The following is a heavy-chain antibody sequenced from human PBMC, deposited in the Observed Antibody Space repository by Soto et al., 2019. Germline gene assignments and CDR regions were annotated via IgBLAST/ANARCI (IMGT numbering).Heavy chain of an antibody. CDR3: ARDPHPGIGGSYDY. J-gene: IGHJ4*02. CDR2: IWYDGSNK. Sequence: QVQLVESGGGVVQPGRSLRLSCAASGFTFSSYGMHWVRQAPGKGLEWVAVIWYDGSNKYYADSVKGRFTISRDNSKNTLYLQMNSLRAEDTAVYYCARDPHPGIGGSYDYWGQGTLVTVSS. CDR1: GFTFSSYG. D-gene: IGHD3-16*01. V-gene: IGHV3-33*01.